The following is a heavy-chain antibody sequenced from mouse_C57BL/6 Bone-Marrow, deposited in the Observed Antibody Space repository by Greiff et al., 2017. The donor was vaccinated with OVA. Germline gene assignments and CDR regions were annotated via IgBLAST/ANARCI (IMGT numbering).Heavy chain of an antibody. Sequence: EVQGVESGGGLVKPGGSLKLSCAASGFTFSSYAMSWVRQTPEKRLEWVATISDGGSYTYYPDNVKGRFTISRDNAKNNLYLQMSHLKSEDTAMYYCARDTTTVVADAMDDWGQGTSVTVSS. V-gene: IGHV5-4*01. J-gene: IGHJ4*01. CDR1: GFTFSSYA. CDR2: ISDGGSYT. D-gene: IGHD1-1*01. CDR3: ARDTTTVVADAMDD.